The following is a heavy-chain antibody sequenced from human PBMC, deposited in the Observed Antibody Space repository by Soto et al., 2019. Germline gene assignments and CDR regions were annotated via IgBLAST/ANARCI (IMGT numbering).Heavy chain of an antibody. CDR1: GFTFSSYA. Sequence: GGSLRLSCAASGFTFSSYAMHWVRQAPGKGLEWVAVISYDGSNKYYADSVKGRFTISRDNSKNTLYLQMNSLRAEDTAVYYCASKYSSGYSDFDYWGQGTLVTVSS. V-gene: IGHV3-30-3*01. J-gene: IGHJ4*02. CDR3: ASKYSSGYSDFDY. D-gene: IGHD3-22*01. CDR2: ISYDGSNK.